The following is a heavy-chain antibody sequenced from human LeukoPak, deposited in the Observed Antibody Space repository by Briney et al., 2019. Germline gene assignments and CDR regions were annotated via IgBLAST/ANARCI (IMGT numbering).Heavy chain of an antibody. Sequence: PGGSLRLSCAASGFPFSSYAMSWVRQAPGKGLEWVSTIGGSGGSTYYADSVKGRFTISRDNSKHTLYLQMNSLRAEDTAVYYCAKDGHDILTGYYSYYYGVDVWGQGTTVTVS. V-gene: IGHV3-23*01. J-gene: IGHJ6*02. CDR1: GFPFSSYA. CDR3: AKDGHDILTGYYSYYYGVDV. D-gene: IGHD3-9*01. CDR2: IGGSGGST.